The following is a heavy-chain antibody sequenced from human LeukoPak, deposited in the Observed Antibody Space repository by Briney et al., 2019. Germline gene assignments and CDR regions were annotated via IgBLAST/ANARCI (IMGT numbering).Heavy chain of an antibody. J-gene: IGHJ4*02. CDR3: ARKDYDSSGSFDY. Sequence: SETLSLTCAVYGGSFSGYYWSWIRQPPGKGLEWIGEINHSGSTNYNPSLKSRVTISVDTSKNQCSLKLSSVTAADTAVYYCARKDYDSSGSFDYWGQGTLVTVSS. D-gene: IGHD3-22*01. CDR2: INHSGST. CDR1: GGSFSGYY. V-gene: IGHV4-34*01.